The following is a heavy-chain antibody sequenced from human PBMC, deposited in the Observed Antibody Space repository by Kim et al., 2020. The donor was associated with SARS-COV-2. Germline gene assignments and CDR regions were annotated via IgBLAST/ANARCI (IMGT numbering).Heavy chain of an antibody. CDR3: ARHLKRPEYYFDY. CDR2: IYYSGST. Sequence: SETLSLTCTVSGGSISSSSYYWGWIRQPPGKGLEWIGSIYYSGSTYYNPSLKSRVTISVDTSKNQFSLKLSSVTAADTAVYYCARHLKRPEYYFDYWGQGTLVTVSS. V-gene: IGHV4-39*01. J-gene: IGHJ4*02. CDR1: GGSISSSSYY.